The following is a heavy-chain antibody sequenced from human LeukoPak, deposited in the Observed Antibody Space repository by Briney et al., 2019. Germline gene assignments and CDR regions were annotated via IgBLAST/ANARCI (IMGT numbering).Heavy chain of an antibody. CDR3: ARDEGGYSSSWRPIDY. CDR1: GFTLSDYY. J-gene: IGHJ4*02. V-gene: IGHV3-11*01. D-gene: IGHD6-13*01. Sequence: GGSLRLSCAASGFTLSDYYMSWIRQAPGKGLEWVSYISSSGSTIYYADSVKGRFTISRDNAKNSLYLQMNSLRAEDTAVYYCARDEGGYSSSWRPIDYWGQGTLVTVSS. CDR2: ISSSGSTI.